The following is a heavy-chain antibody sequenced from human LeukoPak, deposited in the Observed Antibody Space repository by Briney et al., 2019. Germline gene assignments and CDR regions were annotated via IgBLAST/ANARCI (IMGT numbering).Heavy chain of an antibody. CDR3: ASVTTVVEDYYYMDV. J-gene: IGHJ6*03. CDR2: ISYDGSNE. CDR1: GFTVSSNY. Sequence: PGGSLRLSCAASGFTVSSNYMSWVRQVPGKGLEWVAIISYDGSNEYYADSVKGRFTISRDNAKNSLYLQMNSLRAEDTAVYYCASVTTVVEDYYYMDVWGKGTTVTISS. V-gene: IGHV3-30*03. D-gene: IGHD4-23*01.